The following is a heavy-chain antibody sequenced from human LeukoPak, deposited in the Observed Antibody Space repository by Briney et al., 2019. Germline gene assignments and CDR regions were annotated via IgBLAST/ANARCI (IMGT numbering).Heavy chain of an antibody. CDR3: ARARSSWYGALFDY. Sequence: SQTLSLTXTVSGGSISSGSYYWSWIRQPAGKGLEWIGRIYTSGSTNYNPSLKSRVTISVDTSKNQFSLKLSSVTAADTAVYYCARARSSWYGALFDYWGQGTLVTVSS. V-gene: IGHV4-61*02. CDR2: IYTSGST. D-gene: IGHD6-13*01. CDR1: GGSISSGSYY. J-gene: IGHJ4*02.